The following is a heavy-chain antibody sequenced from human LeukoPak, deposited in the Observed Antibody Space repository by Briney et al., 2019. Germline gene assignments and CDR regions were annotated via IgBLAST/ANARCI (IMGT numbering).Heavy chain of an antibody. CDR3: AELGITMIGGV. CDR1: GFTFSSYG. J-gene: IGHJ6*04. D-gene: IGHD3-10*02. V-gene: IGHV3-30*02. CDR2: IQYDGSNK. Sequence: HPGGSLRLSCAASGFTFSSYGMHWVRQAPGKGLKWVAFIQYDGSNKYYADSVKGRFTISRDNAKNSLYLQMNSLRAEDTAVYYCAELGITMIGGVWGKGTTVTISS.